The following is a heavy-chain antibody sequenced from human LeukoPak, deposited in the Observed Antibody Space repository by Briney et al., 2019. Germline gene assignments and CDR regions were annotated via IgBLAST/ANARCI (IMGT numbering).Heavy chain of an antibody. J-gene: IGHJ3*02. CDR1: GFTFSSYT. CDR2: ITGTGGSI. V-gene: IGHV3-23*01. CDR3: ARAVGPFDI. Sequence: GGSLRLSCAASGFTFSSYTMSWVRQAPGKGLEWVSAITGTGGSIFYAGSVRGRFTISRDNSKNTLYLQMNSLRAEDTAVYYCARAVGPFDIWGQGTLVIVSS.